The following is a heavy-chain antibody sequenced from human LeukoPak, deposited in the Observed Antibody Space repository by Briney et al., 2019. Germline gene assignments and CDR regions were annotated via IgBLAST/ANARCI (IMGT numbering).Heavy chain of an antibody. CDR3: ARGRLRSLGFDP. D-gene: IGHD4-17*01. CDR1: GGSFSGYY. CDR2: INHSGST. V-gene: IGHV4-34*01. Sequence: SETLSLTCAVYGGSFSGYYWSWIRQPPGKGLEWIGEINHSGSTNYNPSLKSRVTISVDTSKNQFSLKLRSVTAADTAVYYCARGRLRSLGFDPWGQGTLVTVSS. J-gene: IGHJ5*02.